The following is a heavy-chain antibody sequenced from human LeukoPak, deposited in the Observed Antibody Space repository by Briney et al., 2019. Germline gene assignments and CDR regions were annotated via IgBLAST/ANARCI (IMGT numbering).Heavy chain of an antibody. Sequence: KPSETLSLTCTVSGGSISSSSYYWGWIRQPPGKGLEWIGSIYYSGSTYYNPSLKSRVTISVDTSKNQFSLKLSSVTAADTAVYYCARLKRPPVGGGNFDYWGQGTLVTVSS. D-gene: IGHD3-16*01. V-gene: IGHV4-39*01. CDR1: GGSISSSSYY. CDR3: ARLKRPPVGGGNFDY. CDR2: IYYSGST. J-gene: IGHJ4*02.